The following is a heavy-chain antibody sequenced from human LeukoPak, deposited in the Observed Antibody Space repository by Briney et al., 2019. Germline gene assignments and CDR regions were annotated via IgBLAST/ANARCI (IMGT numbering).Heavy chain of an antibody. J-gene: IGHJ4*02. CDR2: ISGSGGST. CDR3: AKEQVGATMPTTFDY. V-gene: IGHV3-23*01. CDR1: GFTFSSYE. D-gene: IGHD1-26*01. Sequence: GGSLRLSCAASGFTFSSYEINWVRQAPGKGLEWVSAISGSGGSTYYADSVKGRFTISRDNSKNTLYLQMNSLRAEDTAVYYCAKEQVGATMPTTFDYWGQGTLVTVSS.